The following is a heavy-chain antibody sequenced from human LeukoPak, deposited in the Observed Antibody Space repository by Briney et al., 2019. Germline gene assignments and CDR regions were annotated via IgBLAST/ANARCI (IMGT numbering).Heavy chain of an antibody. Sequence: GGSLRLSCAASGFTFSNTWMNWVRQAPGKGREWVGRIQSKTDGGTTEYAAPVKGRFTISRDDPKTTLYLQMNSLKTEDTAVYYCATLTVRGVINIWGQGTLVTVSS. CDR1: GFTFSNTW. V-gene: IGHV3-15*01. CDR2: IQSKTDGGTT. D-gene: IGHD3-10*01. J-gene: IGHJ4*02. CDR3: ATLTVRGVINI.